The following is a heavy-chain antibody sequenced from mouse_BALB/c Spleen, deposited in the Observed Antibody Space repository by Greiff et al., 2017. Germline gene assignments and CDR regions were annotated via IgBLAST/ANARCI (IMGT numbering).Heavy chain of an antibody. D-gene: IGHD4-1*01. CDR3: AREMDWEAY. J-gene: IGHJ3*01. Sequence: VQLQQSGAELVRSGASVKLSCTASGFNIKDYYMHWVKQRPEQGLEWIGWIDPENGDTEYAPKFQGKATMTADTSSNTAYLQLSSLTSEDTAVYYCAREMDWEAYWGQGTLVTVSA. CDR1: GFNIKDYY. CDR2: IDPENGDT. V-gene: IGHV14-4*02.